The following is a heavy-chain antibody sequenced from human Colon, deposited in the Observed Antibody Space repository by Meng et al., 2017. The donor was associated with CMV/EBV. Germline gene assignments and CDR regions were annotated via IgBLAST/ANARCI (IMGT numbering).Heavy chain of an antibody. CDR3: SKEQKSGGYLCFYY. J-gene: IGHJ4*01. D-gene: IGHD1-26*01. Sequence: GGSLRLSCAASGFTFSSYAMSWVRQAPGKGLEWVSAISGSGGSTYYADSVKGRFTISRDNSKNTLYLQMNSLRAEDTAVNYCSKEQKSGGYLCFYYWGQERWSPSPQ. CDR2: ISGSGGST. V-gene: IGHV3-23*01. CDR1: GFTFSSYA.